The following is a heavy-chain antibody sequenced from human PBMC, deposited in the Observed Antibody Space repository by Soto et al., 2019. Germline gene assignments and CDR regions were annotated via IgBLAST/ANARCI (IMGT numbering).Heavy chain of an antibody. Sequence: PSETLSLTSAVYGGKFSGYDWSWIRQPPGKGLEWIGEIYHSGSTYYNPSLKSRATISVDTSKNQFSLKLSSVTAADTAVYYCARDQSYDSSGYQGGWFDPWGQGTLVTVSS. CDR3: ARDQSYDSSGYQGGWFDP. J-gene: IGHJ5*02. V-gene: IGHV4-34*09. CDR2: IYHSGST. CDR1: GGKFSGYD. D-gene: IGHD3-22*01.